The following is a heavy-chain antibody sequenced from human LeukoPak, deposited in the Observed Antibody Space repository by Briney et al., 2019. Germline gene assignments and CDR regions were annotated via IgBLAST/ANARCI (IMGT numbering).Heavy chain of an antibody. Sequence: SETLSLTCTVSGGSISSSSYYWVWIRQPPGKGLEWIGTIDYNGSTYYNPSLKSRVSISISTSKNQFSLKLSSVTAADTAVYYCARDRAMANDYWGQGTLVTVSS. J-gene: IGHJ4*02. CDR2: IDYNGST. CDR1: GGSISSSSYY. D-gene: IGHD5-24*01. V-gene: IGHV4-39*07. CDR3: ARDRAMANDY.